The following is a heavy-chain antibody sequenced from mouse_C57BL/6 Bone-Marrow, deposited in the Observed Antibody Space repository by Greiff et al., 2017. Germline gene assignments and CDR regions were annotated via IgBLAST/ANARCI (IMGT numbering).Heavy chain of an antibody. CDR3: AFYGSSYVRFAY. CDR2: IYPGNGDT. D-gene: IGHD1-1*01. CDR1: GYAFSSSW. Sequence: QVQLQQSGPELVKPGASVKISCKASGYAFSSSWMNWVKQRPGKGLEWIGRIYPGNGDTNYNGKFKGKATLTADKSSSTAYMQLSSLTSEDSAVYFCAFYGSSYVRFAYWGQGTLVTVSA. V-gene: IGHV1-82*01. J-gene: IGHJ3*01.